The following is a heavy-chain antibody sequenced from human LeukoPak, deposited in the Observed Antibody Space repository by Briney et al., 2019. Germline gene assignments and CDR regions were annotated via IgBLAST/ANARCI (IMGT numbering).Heavy chain of an antibody. J-gene: IGHJ4*02. Sequence: SETLSLTCAVYGGSFSGYYWSWIRQPPGKGLEWIGEINHSGSTNYNPSLKSRVTISVDTSKNQFSLKLSSVTAADTAVYYCARVYCSGGSCYKLDYWGQGTLVTVSP. CDR2: INHSGST. CDR1: GGSFSGYY. CDR3: ARVYCSGGSCYKLDY. D-gene: IGHD2-15*01. V-gene: IGHV4-34*01.